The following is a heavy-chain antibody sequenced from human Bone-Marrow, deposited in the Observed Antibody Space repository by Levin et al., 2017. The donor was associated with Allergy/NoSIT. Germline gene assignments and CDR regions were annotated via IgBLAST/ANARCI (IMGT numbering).Heavy chain of an antibody. CDR1: GFSVNTRGLG. CDR3: VRRFSAFDTLTGYVEGDYFDY. CDR2: FTWDDDE. V-gene: IGHV2-5*02. D-gene: IGHD3-9*01. J-gene: IGHJ4*02. Sequence: SGPTLVKPTQTLTLTCTFSGFSVNTRGLGVGWVRQPPGKALEWLALFTWDDDERYRPSLRSRLNIAKDSSRNQVVLTMTNVDPVDTATYYCVRRFSAFDTLTGYVEGDYFDYWGQGILVTVSS.